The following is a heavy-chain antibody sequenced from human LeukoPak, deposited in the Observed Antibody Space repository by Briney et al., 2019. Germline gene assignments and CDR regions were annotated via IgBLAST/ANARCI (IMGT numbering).Heavy chain of an antibody. CDR1: AFTVITTG. D-gene: IGHD1-14*01. CDR3: ARGVEPLTDKPLAY. V-gene: IGHV3-53*01. J-gene: IGHJ4*02. Sequence: GRSLRLSCAPSAFTVITTGMTSVSHPPGDGIGWVSFINSDGNTKYAASVQGRSTISGDNSKNTLFFEMNSLSHANTAVYYCARGVEPLTDKPLAYWGEGTLVTVSS. CDR2: INSDGNT.